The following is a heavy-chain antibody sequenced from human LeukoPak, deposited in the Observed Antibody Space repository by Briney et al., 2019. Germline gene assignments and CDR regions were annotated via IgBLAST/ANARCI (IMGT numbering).Heavy chain of an antibody. J-gene: IGHJ5*02. D-gene: IGHD2-15*01. CDR3: ARGTVVVVAAQLRMGWFDP. Sequence: SETLSLTCTVSGGSIRSSYYYWGWIRQPPGKGLEWIGSIYDSGSTYYNPSLKSRVTISVDTSKNQYSLKLSSVTAADTAVYYCARGTVVVVAAQLRMGWFDPWGQGTLVTVSS. CDR1: GGSIRSSYYY. V-gene: IGHV4-39*07. CDR2: IYDSGST.